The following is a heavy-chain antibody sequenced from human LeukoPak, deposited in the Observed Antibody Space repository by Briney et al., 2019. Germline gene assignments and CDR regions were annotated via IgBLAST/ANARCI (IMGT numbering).Heavy chain of an antibody. CDR1: GYTFTGYY. D-gene: IGHD4-17*01. Sequence: SVKVSCKASGYTFTGYYMHWVRQAPGQGLEGMGWINPNSGGKKYAQKFQGRVIMTRDTSISTAYMELSRLRSDDAAVYYCARGVTKDFQHWGQGTLVTVSS. CDR2: INPNSGGK. J-gene: IGHJ1*01. CDR3: ARGVTKDFQH. V-gene: IGHV1-2*02.